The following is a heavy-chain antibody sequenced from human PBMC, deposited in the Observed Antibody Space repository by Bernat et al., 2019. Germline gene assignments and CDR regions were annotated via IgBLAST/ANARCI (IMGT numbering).Heavy chain of an antibody. CDR1: GGSISSYY. Sequence: QVQLQESGPGLVKPSETLSLTCTVSGGSISSYYWSWIRQPPGKGLEWIGYIYYSGSTNYNPSLKSRVTISVDTAKTQFSLKLRFVTAADTAVYYCARGIVDIEYYDYYMDVWGKGTTVTVSS. J-gene: IGHJ6*03. D-gene: IGHD2-21*01. CDR2: IYYSGST. V-gene: IGHV4-59*01. CDR3: ARGIVDIEYYDYYMDV.